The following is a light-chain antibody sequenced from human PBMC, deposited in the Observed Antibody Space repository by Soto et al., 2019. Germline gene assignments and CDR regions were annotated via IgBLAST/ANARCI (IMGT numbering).Light chain of an antibody. Sequence: QSALTQPPSVSGSPGQSVTISCSGTIDDVTAYYRVSWYQQTPGTAPKLMIYDVSNRPSGVPDRFSGSRSGNTASLTISGLPAEDEGDYYCSVYTRTSTYVFGTGTKVTVL. J-gene: IGLJ1*01. CDR2: DVS. CDR1: IDDVTAYYR. CDR3: SVYTRTSTYV. V-gene: IGLV2-18*01.